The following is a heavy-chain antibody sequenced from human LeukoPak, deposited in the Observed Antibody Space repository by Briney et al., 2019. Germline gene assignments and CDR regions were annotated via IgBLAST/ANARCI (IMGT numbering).Heavy chain of an antibody. J-gene: IGHJ4*02. CDR2: ITSSGII. CDR1: GFDFSSYG. CDR3: ARRTRSSESHSFDY. V-gene: IGHV3-48*02. Sequence: GGSLRLSCAASGFDFSSYGMSWVRHAPGKGLEWVSYITSSGIIYYADSVKGRFTISRDNAKNSLFLQMNSLRDEDTAVYYCARRTRSSESHSFDYWGQGTLVTVSS. D-gene: IGHD3-10*01.